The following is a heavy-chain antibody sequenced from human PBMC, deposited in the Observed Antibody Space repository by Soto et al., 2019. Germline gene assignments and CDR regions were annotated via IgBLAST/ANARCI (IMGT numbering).Heavy chain of an antibody. CDR2: IYYSGST. J-gene: IGHJ6*02. CDR3: AALLYTVAGTGYYYYGMDV. Sequence: SETLSLTCTVSGGSISSSSYYWGWIRQPPGKGLEWIGSIYYSGSTYYNPSLKSRVTISVDTSKNQFSLKLSSVTAADTAVYYCAALLYTVAGTGYYYYGMDVWGQGTTVTVSS. V-gene: IGHV4-39*01. CDR1: GGSISSSSYY. D-gene: IGHD6-19*01.